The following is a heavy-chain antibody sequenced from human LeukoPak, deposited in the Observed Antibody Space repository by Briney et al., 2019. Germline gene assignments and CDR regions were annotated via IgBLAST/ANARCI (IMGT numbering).Heavy chain of an antibody. CDR1: GFTFSDYD. J-gene: IGHJ4*02. V-gene: IGHV3-13*01. CDR2: IGTAGDT. CDR3: ARVAKERVGGVYYFDY. Sequence: GGSLRLSCAASGFTFSDYDMHWVRQATGKGLEWVSAIGTAGDTYYTGAVKGRFTISRENAKNSLYLQMNSLRAGDTAVYYCARVAKERVGGVYYFDYWGQGTLVTVSS. D-gene: IGHD1-1*01.